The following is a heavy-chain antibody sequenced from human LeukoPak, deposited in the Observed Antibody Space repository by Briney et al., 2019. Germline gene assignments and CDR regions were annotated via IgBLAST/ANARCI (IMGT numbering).Heavy chain of an antibody. CDR1: GGSISSYY. D-gene: IGHD3-3*01. J-gene: IGHJ4*02. CDR2: IYYSGST. V-gene: IGHV4-59*08. Sequence: SETLSLTCTVSGGSISSYYWSWIRQPLGKRLEWIGYIYYSGSTNYNPSIKSRVTISVDTSKNQFSLKLSSVTAADTAVYYCARHSSDYDFWSGYPYYFDYWGQGTLVTVSS. CDR3: ARHSSDYDFWSGYPYYFDY.